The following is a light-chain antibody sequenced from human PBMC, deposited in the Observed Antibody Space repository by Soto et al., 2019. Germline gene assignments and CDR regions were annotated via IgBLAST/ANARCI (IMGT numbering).Light chain of an antibody. CDR2: GAS. CDR1: QSVRSSY. V-gene: IGKV3-20*01. Sequence: EIVVAHSTYTLSLSPGESATLSCRDSQSVRSSYLAWYQQKPGQAPRLLIYGASTRATGIPDSFSGRGSGTDFSLTISRRAHEDDAVYYCQQYGASPPVTFGQGTKVDIK. CDR3: QQYGASPPVT. J-gene: IGKJ1*01.